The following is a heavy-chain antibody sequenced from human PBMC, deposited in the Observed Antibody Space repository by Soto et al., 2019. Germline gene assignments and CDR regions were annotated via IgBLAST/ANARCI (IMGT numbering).Heavy chain of an antibody. CDR2: LYYDGSNK. CDR3: ARDLYSRQVDY. D-gene: IGHD6-13*01. V-gene: IGHV3-33*01. CDR1: GFTFTNYG. J-gene: IGHJ4*02. Sequence: QVQLVESGGGVVQPGRSLRLSCATSGFTFTNYGMHWVRQAPGKGLEWVAVLYYDGSNKYYAESVKGRVTVSRDTSKNTVYLEMNSLRADDPAVYYCARDLYSRQVDYWGQGTLVTVSS.